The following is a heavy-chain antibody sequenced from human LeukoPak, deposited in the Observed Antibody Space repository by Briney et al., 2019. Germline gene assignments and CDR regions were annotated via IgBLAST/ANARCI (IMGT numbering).Heavy chain of an antibody. Sequence: PGRSLRLSCAASGSTFSRYAMHWARQAPGKGLEWVTFISFNGDTTYYADSVKGRFTISRDNSKRMVYLQMNSLRAEDTAVYYCARDLSEKYSSDYWGQGTLVTVSS. CDR3: ARDLSEKYSSDY. CDR1: GSTFSRYA. CDR2: ISFNGDTT. D-gene: IGHD2/OR15-2a*01. V-gene: IGHV3-30-3*01. J-gene: IGHJ4*02.